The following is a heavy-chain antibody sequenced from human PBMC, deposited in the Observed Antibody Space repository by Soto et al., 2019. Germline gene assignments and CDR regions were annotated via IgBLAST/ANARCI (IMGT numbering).Heavy chain of an antibody. V-gene: IGHV1-24*01. CDR3: ATGVYCSSTSCRDY. D-gene: IGHD2-2*01. Sequence: ASVKVSCKVSGYTLTELSMHWVRQAPGKGLEWMGGFDPEDGETIYAQKFQGRVTMTEDTSTDTAYMELSSLRSEDTAVYYCATGVYCSSTSCRDYWGQGTLVTVSS. CDR1: GYTLTELS. CDR2: FDPEDGET. J-gene: IGHJ4*02.